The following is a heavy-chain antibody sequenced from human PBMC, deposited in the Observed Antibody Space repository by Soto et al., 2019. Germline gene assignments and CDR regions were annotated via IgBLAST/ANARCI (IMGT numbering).Heavy chain of an antibody. V-gene: IGHV1-18*01. D-gene: IGHD2-15*01. CDR2: ISAYNGNT. J-gene: IGHJ6*02. CDR1: GYTFTSYG. CDR3: ARDRYCSGGSCYSGNLYYYYYGMDV. Sequence: ASVKVSCKASGYTFTSYGISWVRQAPGQGLEWMGWISAYNGNTNYAQKLQGRVTMTTDTSTSTAYMELRSLRSDDTAVYYCARDRYCSGGSCYSGNLYYYYYGMDVWGQGTTVTVSS.